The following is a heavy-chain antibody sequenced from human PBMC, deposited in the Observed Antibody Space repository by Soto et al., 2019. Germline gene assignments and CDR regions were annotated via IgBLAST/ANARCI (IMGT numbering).Heavy chain of an antibody. CDR2: ISYDGSRT. CDR1: GFIFSGSG. Sequence: QVQLVESGGGVVQPGRSPRLTCAASGFIFSGSGMHWVRQAPGKGLEWVALISYDGSRTYYADSVRDRFTISRDNGQNTLYLQMNSLRAEDTAVYFCARWVGGSMYDNSGKYDSWGQGTLVIVSS. D-gene: IGHD3-22*01. CDR3: ARWVGGSMYDNSGKYDS. J-gene: IGHJ5*01. V-gene: IGHV3-30*03.